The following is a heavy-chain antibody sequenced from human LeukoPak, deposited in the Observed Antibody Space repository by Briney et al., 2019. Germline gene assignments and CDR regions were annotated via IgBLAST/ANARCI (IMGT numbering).Heavy chain of an antibody. V-gene: IGHV3-30*02. J-gene: IGHJ4*02. CDR2: IRYDGSNK. CDR1: GFTFGDYA. D-gene: IGHD3-9*01. CDR3: AKDRDPYYDILTGQDY. Sequence: GGSLRLSCTASGFTFGDYAMTWVRQAPGKGLEWVAFIRYDGSNKYYADSVKGRFTISRDYSKNTLSLQMNSLRAEDTAVYYCAKDRDPYYDILTGQDYWGLGTLVTVSS.